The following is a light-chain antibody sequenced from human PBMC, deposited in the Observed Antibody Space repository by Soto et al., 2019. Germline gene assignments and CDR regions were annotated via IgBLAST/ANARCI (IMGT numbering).Light chain of an antibody. J-gene: IGKJ4*01. CDR3: QQAYSKNT. CDR2: AAS. CDR1: KNIRTY. Sequence: DIQMTQSPSSLSASVGDRVTIACRASKNIRTYLNWYQQNPGKAPKLLIYAASNLHSGVPSRFSGSGSGTDFTLNISSLQPEDFATYYCQQAYSKNTFGGGTKVENK. V-gene: IGKV1-39*01.